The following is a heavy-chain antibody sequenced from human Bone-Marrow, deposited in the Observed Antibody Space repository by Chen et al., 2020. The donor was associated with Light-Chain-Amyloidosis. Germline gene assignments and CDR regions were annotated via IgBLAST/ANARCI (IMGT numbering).Heavy chain of an antibody. J-gene: IGHJ4*02. V-gene: IGHV4-39*01. Sequence: QLQLQESGPGLVKPSETLSLTCTVSGGSLSSSTSYWGWIRQPPGKGLEWIGTIYNSGSTYYTPSLKSRVTISVDTSKHQFSLNLSSVTAADTAVYYCAGHSGYHYFDNWGQGTPVTVSS. CDR3: AGHSGYHYFDN. D-gene: IGHD5-12*01. CDR1: GGSLSSSTSY. CDR2: IYNSGST.